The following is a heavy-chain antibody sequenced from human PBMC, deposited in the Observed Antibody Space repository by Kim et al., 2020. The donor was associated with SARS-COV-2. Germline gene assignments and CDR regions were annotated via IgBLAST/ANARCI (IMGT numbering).Heavy chain of an antibody. CDR2: IGGIDGAT. Sequence: GGSLRLSCTASGFTFGIYAMSWVRQAPGEGLEWVSTIGGIDGATFYAGSVRGRFTISRDNSKNTLYLQMTGLRIEDTAMYYCARRPGTAAAGTAHFDPWGQGPWSPSPQ. CDR3: ARRPGTAAAGTAHFDP. CDR1: GFTFGIYA. V-gene: IGHV3-23*01. D-gene: IGHD6-13*01. J-gene: IGHJ5*01.